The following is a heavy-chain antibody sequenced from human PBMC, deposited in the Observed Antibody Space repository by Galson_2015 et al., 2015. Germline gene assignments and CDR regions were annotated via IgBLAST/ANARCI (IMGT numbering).Heavy chain of an antibody. Sequence: SLRLSCAASRFTFSNYWMSWVRQAPGKGLEWVANIKQDGSEKYYVDSVEGRVTMSRDNAKNSLYLQMNSLRAEDTAVYYCARAERATIFGVVIIVGMDFSSQATAVTVSS. V-gene: IGHV3-7*03. CDR3: ARAERATIFGVVIIVGMDF. J-gene: IGHJ6*02. D-gene: IGHD3-3*01. CDR2: IKQDGSEK. CDR1: RFTFSNYW.